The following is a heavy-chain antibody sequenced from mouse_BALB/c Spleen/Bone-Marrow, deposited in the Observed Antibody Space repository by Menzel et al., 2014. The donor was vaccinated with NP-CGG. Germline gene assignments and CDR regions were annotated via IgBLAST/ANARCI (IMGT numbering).Heavy chain of an antibody. CDR1: GFNIKDTY. J-gene: IGHJ2*01. Sequence: EVQLQQSGAELVKPGASVKLSCTASGFNIKDTYMHWVKQRPEQGLEWIGRIDPANGNTKYDPKFQDKATITADTSSNTAYLQLSSLTSEDTAVYYCARSYGSSPFDYWGQGTTLTVSS. V-gene: IGHV14-3*02. CDR2: IDPANGNT. CDR3: ARSYGSSPFDY. D-gene: IGHD1-1*01.